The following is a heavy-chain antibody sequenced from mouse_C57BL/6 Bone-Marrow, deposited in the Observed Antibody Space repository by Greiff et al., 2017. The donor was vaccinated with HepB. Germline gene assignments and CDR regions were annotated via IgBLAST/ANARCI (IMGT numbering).Heavy chain of an antibody. CDR1: GYAFSSSW. J-gene: IGHJ1*03. CDR3: ARVYDYDRNWYFDV. CDR2: IYPGDGDT. D-gene: IGHD2-4*01. Sequence: VQLQQSGPELVKPGASVKISCKASGYAFSSSWMNWVKQRPGKGLEWIGRIYPGDGDTNYNGKFKGKATLTADKSSSTAYMQLSSLTPDDSAVYFCARVYDYDRNWYFDVWGTGTTVTVSS. V-gene: IGHV1-82*01.